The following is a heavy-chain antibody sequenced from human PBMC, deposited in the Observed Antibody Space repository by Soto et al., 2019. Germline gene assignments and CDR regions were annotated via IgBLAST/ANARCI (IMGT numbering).Heavy chain of an antibody. J-gene: IGHJ3*02. CDR1: AFTFTSSA. CDR2: IVVGSGNT. V-gene: IGHV1-58*02. D-gene: IGHD3-16*02. Sequence: ASVMVSCKASAFTFTSSAMQWVRQALVQRLEWIGWIVVGSGNTNYAQKFQERVTITRDMSTSTAYMELSSLRSEDTAVYYCQSYYDYIWGSYRYTDLDPIWGQGTMVIVSS. CDR3: QSYYDYIWGSYRYTDLDPI.